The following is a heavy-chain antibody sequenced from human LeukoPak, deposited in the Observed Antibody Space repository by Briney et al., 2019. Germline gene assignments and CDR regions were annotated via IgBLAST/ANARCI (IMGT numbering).Heavy chain of an antibody. V-gene: IGHV1-46*01. CDR1: GGTFSSYA. D-gene: IGHD3-10*01. CDR2: INPSGGST. Sequence: ASVKVSCKASGGTFSSYAISWVRQAPGQGLEWMGIINPSGGSTSYAQKFQGRVTMTRDTSTSTVYMELSSLRSEDTAVYYCARGMWASSGSYPTLYWGQGTLVTVSS. J-gene: IGHJ4*02. CDR3: ARGMWASSGSYPTLY.